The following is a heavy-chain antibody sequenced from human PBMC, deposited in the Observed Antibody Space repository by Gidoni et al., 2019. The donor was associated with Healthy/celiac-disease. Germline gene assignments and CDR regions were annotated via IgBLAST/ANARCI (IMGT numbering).Heavy chain of an antibody. V-gene: IGHV3-21*01. CDR3: ARCGYSGYDLTAFDY. Sequence: EVQLVESGGGLVKPGGSLRLSCAASGFTFSSYSMNWVRQAPGKGLEWVSSISSSSSYIYYADSVKGRFTISRDNAKNSLYLQMNSLRAEDTAVYYCARCGYSGYDLTAFDYWGQGTLVTVSS. CDR2: ISSSSSYI. J-gene: IGHJ4*02. D-gene: IGHD5-12*01. CDR1: GFTFSSYS.